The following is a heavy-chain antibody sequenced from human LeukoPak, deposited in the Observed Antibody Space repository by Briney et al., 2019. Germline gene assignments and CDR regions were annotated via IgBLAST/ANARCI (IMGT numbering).Heavy chain of an antibody. J-gene: IGHJ4*02. D-gene: IGHD6-19*01. CDR2: IYHSGST. Sequence: PSETLSLTCAVSGYSISSGYYWGWIRQPPGKGLEWIGSIYHSGSTYYNPSLKSRVTISVDTSKNQFSLKLSSVTAADTAVYYCARYSGWYASIDYWGQGTLVTVSS. CDR1: GYSISSGYY. V-gene: IGHV4-38-2*01. CDR3: ARYSGWYASIDY.